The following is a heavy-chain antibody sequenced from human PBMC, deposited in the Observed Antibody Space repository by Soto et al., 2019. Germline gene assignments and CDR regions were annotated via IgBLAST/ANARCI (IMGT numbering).Heavy chain of an antibody. V-gene: IGHV2-5*02. CDR2: IYWDDNK. CDR3: AHISFYYDSSGYSDFDY. CDR1: GFSLSASGVG. J-gene: IGHJ4*02. Sequence: ESGPTVVNPTQTLTLTCPFSGFSLSASGVGVGWIRQPPGKALEWLALIYWDDNKRHSPSLENRLTITKDTSKNQVVLTFTNMHPVDTATYYCAHISFYYDSSGYSDFDYWGQGALVTVSS. D-gene: IGHD3-22*01.